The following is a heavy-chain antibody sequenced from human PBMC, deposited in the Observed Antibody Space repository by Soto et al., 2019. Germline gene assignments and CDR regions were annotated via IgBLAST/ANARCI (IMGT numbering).Heavy chain of an antibody. Sequence: SETLSLTCAVSVYSISSGFHWVWIRQPPWKGLEWIGSIYHSGTTYYNPSLKSRVTISVDTSKNQFSLTLSSVTAADTAVYYCARDSVAELRYWGQGTMVTVSS. CDR1: VYSISSGFH. CDR2: IYHSGTT. D-gene: IGHD1-7*01. CDR3: ARDSVAELRY. V-gene: IGHV4-38-2*02. J-gene: IGHJ4*02.